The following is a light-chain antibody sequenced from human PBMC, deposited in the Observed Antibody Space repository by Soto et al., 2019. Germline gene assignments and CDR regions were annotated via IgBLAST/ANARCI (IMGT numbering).Light chain of an antibody. CDR1: QRGNIK. J-gene: IGKJ1*01. Sequence: EIGLTQIPTTLFASPGERATLSCRASQRGNIKLAWYQQKPGTAPRLLIYGASTRATGIPARFSGSGSGTEFTLTSSSLHSEDFGVYYCQQYPNGTLTFGQGTNVEIK. V-gene: IGKV3-15*01. CDR2: GAS. CDR3: QQYPNGTLT.